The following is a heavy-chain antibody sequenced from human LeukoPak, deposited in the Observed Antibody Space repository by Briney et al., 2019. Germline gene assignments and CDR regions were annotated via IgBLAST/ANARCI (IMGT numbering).Heavy chain of an antibody. Sequence: GGSLRLSCAASGFTFSNYEVNWVRQAPGKGLEWVSYISSSGSTIYYADSVKGRFTISRDNAKNSLYLQMNSLRAEDTAVYYCAQIYTYGSSQFDYWGQGTLVTVSS. V-gene: IGHV3-48*03. J-gene: IGHJ4*02. CDR3: AQIYTYGSSQFDY. D-gene: IGHD5-18*01. CDR2: ISSSGSTI. CDR1: GFTFSNYE.